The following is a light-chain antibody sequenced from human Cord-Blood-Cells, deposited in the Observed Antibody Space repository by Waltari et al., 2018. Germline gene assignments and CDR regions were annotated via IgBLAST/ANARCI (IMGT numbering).Light chain of an antibody. CDR1: QSISSY. Sequence: DIQMTQSPSSLSASVGDRVTITCRASQSISSYLNWYQQKPGKAPKRLIYAASSFQSGVPSRFSGSGSGTDFTLTISSLQPEDFATYYCQQSYSTPWTFGQGTKVEIK. J-gene: IGKJ1*01. CDR3: QQSYSTPWT. V-gene: IGKV1-39*01. CDR2: AAS.